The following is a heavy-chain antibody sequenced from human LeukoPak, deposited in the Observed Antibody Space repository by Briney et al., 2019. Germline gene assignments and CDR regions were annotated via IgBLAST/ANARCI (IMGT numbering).Heavy chain of an antibody. V-gene: IGHV1-2*04. CDR1: GYTFTGYY. CDR2: INPNSGGT. CDR3: ARGAPAYYYDSSGFIWFDP. D-gene: IGHD3-22*01. Sequence: ASVKVSCKASGYTFTGYYMHWVRQAPGQGLEWMGWINPNSGGTNYAQKFQGWVTMTRDTSISTAYMELSRLRSDDTAVYYCARGAPAYYYDSSGFIWFDPWGQGTLVTVSS. J-gene: IGHJ5*02.